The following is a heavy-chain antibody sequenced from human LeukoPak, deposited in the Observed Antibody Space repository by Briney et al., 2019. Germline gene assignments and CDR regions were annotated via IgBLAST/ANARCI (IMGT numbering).Heavy chain of an antibody. CDR2: ISGSGGST. D-gene: IGHD6-13*01. J-gene: IGHJ4*02. CDR1: GFIFSTYA. CDR3: ARVIRAAPGKGYFDY. Sequence: GGSLRLSCATSGFIFSTYALSWVRQTPGKGLEWASSISGSGGSTYHADSVKGRFTISRDSSKNTLYLQMNSLRAEDTAIYYCARVIRAAPGKGYFDYWGQGTLVTVSS. V-gene: IGHV3-23*01.